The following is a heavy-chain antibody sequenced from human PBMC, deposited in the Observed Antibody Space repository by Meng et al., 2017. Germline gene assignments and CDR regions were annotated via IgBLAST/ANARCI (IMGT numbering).Heavy chain of an antibody. CDR1: GFTFSDYY. J-gene: IGHJ3*02. CDR3: AREAGSLEAFDI. Sequence: GESLKISCAASGFTFSDYYMSWIRQAPGKGLEWVSYISSSGSTIYYADSVKGRFTISRDNAKNSLYLQMNSLRAEDTAVYYCAREAGSLEAFDIWGQGTMVTVS. CDR2: ISSSGSTI. D-gene: IGHD1-26*01. V-gene: IGHV3-11*04.